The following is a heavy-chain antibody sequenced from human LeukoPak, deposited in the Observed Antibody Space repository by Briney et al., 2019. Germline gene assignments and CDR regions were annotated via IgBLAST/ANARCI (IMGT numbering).Heavy chain of an antibody. J-gene: IGHJ5*01. D-gene: IGHD4-23*01. Sequence: GGSLRLSCTASGFTFSTFGMSWVRQAPGKGLEWVSGISGTGRTTYYADSVKGRFTISRDNSKNSIYLEMKDLRIEDTALYYCAKDMEDYGGNSFDSWGEGTLVTVSS. V-gene: IGHV3-23*01. CDR1: GFTFSTFG. CDR2: ISGTGRTT. CDR3: AKDMEDYGGNSFDS.